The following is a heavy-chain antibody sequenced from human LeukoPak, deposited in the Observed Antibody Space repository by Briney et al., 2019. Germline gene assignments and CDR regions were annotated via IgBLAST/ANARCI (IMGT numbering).Heavy chain of an antibody. D-gene: IGHD3-3*01. Sequence: SETLSLTCTVSGGSISSSSYYWGWIRQPPGKGLEWIGSFYYSGSTYYNPSLKSRVTISVDTSKNQFSLKLSSVTAADTAVYYCARLDFWSGSLFDYWGQGTLVTVSS. V-gene: IGHV4-39*01. J-gene: IGHJ4*02. CDR1: GGSISSSSYY. CDR2: FYYSGST. CDR3: ARLDFWSGSLFDY.